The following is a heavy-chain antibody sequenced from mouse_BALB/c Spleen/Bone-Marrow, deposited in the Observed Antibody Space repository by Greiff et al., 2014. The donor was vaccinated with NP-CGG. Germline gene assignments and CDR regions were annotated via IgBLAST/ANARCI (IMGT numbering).Heavy chain of an antibody. CDR3: ASVEVHAMDY. CDR2: ISYDGSN. V-gene: IGHV3-6*02. CDR1: GDSITGGYY. Sequence: EVQRVESGPGLVKPSQSLSLTCSVTGDSITGGYYWNWVRRFPGNKLEWLGYISYDGSNHYNPSLTNRVSITRDTSKNQFFLKLNSVTTEDTGTYYCASVEVHAMDYWGQGTSVTVSS. J-gene: IGHJ4*01.